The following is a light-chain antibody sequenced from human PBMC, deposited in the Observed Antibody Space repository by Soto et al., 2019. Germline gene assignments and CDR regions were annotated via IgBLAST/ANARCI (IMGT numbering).Light chain of an antibody. J-gene: IGLJ1*01. CDR1: SSDVGGYNY. Sequence: QAELTQPASVSGSPGHAITISCTGTSSDVGGYNYVSWYQQHPGKAPKLMIYEVSNRPSGVSNRFSGSKSGNTASLTISGLQAEDEADYYCSSYTSSRTLYVFGTGTKVTVL. CDR2: EVS. CDR3: SSYTSSRTLYV. V-gene: IGLV2-14*01.